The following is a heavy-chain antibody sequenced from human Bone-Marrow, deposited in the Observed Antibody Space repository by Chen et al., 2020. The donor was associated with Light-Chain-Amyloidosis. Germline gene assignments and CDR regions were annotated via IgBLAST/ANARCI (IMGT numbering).Heavy chain of an antibody. CDR1: GFTFSSHW. Sequence: EVQLVESGGGLVQPGGSLRLFCVASGFTFSSHWMSWVRQAPGKGLEWVGNIKQDGSKKYYSDSVKGRFTISRDNAKNSLYLQMNSLRAEDTAVYYCAEINTNWGQGTLVTVSS. J-gene: IGHJ4*02. CDR2: IKQDGSKK. V-gene: IGHV3-7*01. CDR3: AEINTN.